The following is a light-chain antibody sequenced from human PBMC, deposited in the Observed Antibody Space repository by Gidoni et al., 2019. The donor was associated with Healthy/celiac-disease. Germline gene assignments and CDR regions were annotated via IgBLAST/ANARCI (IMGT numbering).Light chain of an antibody. V-gene: IGKV4-1*01. Sequence: IVMTQSPDSLTVSLGERATINCKSSQSVLYSSNNKNYLAWYQQKPGQPPKLLICWASTRESGVPDRFSGSGSGTDFTLTISSLQAEDVAVYYCQQYYSTPQTFGQXTKVEIK. CDR2: WAS. CDR1: QSVLYSSNNKNY. J-gene: IGKJ1*01. CDR3: QQYYSTPQT.